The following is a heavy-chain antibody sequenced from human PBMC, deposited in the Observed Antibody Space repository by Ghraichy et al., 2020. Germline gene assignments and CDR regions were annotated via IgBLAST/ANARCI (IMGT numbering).Heavy chain of an antibody. D-gene: IGHD3-3*02. Sequence: ASVKVSCKASGYSFSNYGISWVRQARGQRLEWMGWISLYNGNANYAQKFQGRVTMTTDTATSTAYMEMRSLGSDDTAFYYCARDVGRLAEDSFDPWGQGTLVTVSS. V-gene: IGHV1-18*01. CDR2: ISLYNGNA. J-gene: IGHJ5*02. CDR1: GYSFSNYG. CDR3: ARDVGRLAEDSFDP.